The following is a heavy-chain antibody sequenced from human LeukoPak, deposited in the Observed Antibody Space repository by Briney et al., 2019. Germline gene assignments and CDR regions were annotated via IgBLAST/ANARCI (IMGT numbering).Heavy chain of an antibody. CDR1: GGSISSYY. CDR3: ARGGTTVDYFDY. J-gene: IGHJ4*02. Sequence: SETLSLTCTVSGGSISSYYWSWIRQPPGKGLEWIGEINHSGSTNYNPSLKSRVTISVDTSKNQFSLKLSSVTAADTAVYYCARGGTTVDYFDYWGQGTLVTVSS. V-gene: IGHV4-34*01. CDR2: INHSGST. D-gene: IGHD1-7*01.